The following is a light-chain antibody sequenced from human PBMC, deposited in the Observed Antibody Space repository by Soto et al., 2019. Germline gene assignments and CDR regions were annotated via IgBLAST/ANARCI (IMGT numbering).Light chain of an antibody. V-gene: IGKV3-11*01. Sequence: EIVLTQSPASLSLSPGERATLSCRASQSVGSYLAWYQQKLGQAPRLLIYDASNRATGIPARFSGSGSGTDFTLTISSLEPEDFAVYYCQQRSNWPPWTFGQGTKVEI. CDR2: DAS. J-gene: IGKJ1*01. CDR3: QQRSNWPPWT. CDR1: QSVGSY.